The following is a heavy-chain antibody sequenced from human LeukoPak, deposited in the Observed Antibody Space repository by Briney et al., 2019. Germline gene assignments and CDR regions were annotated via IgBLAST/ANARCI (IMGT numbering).Heavy chain of an antibody. CDR3: ARIGNYYFDY. V-gene: IGHV4-4*02. CDR2: IYHSGST. D-gene: IGHD1-1*01. CDR1: GGSISSGNW. J-gene: IGHJ4*02. Sequence: SETLSLTCAVSGGSISSGNWWSWVRQPPGKGLEWIGEIYHSGSTNYNPSLKSRVTISVDKSKNQLPLKLTSVTAADPAVYYCARIGNYYFDYWGQGTLVTVSS.